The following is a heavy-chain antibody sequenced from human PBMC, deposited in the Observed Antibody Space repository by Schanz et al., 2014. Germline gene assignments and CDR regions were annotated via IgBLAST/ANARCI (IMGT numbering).Heavy chain of an antibody. J-gene: IGHJ4*02. CDR1: GFTFSDYY. Sequence: VQLVESGGGLVQPGGSLRLSCAASGFTFSDYYMSWIRQAPGKGPEWVSYISSGGSDTYYADSVKGRFTISRDNSNNTLFLQMSSLRVEDTAIYYCAKDSVLVATGHDYFDYWGQGTLVTVSS. CDR2: ISSGGSDT. D-gene: IGHD2-21*01. CDR3: AKDSVLVATGHDYFDY. V-gene: IGHV3-11*06.